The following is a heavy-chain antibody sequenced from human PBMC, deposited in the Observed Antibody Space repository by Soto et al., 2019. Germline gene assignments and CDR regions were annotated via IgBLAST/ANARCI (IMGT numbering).Heavy chain of an antibody. CDR2: IYHSGST. D-gene: IGHD2-21*02. J-gene: IGHJ4*02. CDR3: ARASDDCGGDCYIAY. V-gene: IGHV4-30-2*01. Sequence: TLSLTCAVSGGSISSGGYSWSWIRQPPRKGLEWIGYIYHSGSTYYNPSLKSRVTISVDRSKNQFSLKLSSVTAADTAVYYCARASDDCGGDCYIAYWGQGTLVTVSS. CDR1: GGSISSGGYS.